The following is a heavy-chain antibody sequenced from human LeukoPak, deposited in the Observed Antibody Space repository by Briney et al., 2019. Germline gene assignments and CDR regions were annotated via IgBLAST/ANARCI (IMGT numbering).Heavy chain of an antibody. V-gene: IGHV3-64*01. D-gene: IGHD6-19*01. CDR3: AGADARGYSSSYDAFDI. J-gene: IGHJ3*02. CDR1: GFTFSSYA. Sequence: PGGSLRLSCAASGFTFSSYAMHWVREAPGKGLEYVSAICSNGGSTYYANSVKGRFTISRDNSKNTLYLQMGSLRAEDMAVYYCAGADARGYSSSYDAFDIWGQGTMVTVSS. CDR2: ICSNGGST.